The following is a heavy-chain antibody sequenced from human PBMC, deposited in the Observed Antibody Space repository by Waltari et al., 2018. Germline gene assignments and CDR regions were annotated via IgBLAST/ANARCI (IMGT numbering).Heavy chain of an antibody. CDR2: IWYDGSNK. CDR3: ARVAEYYYYGMDV. V-gene: IGHV3-33*01. CDR1: GFPFSSYG. J-gene: IGHJ6*02. Sequence: QVQLVESGGGVVQPGRSLRLSCAASGFPFSSYGMHWVRRAPGKGLEWVAVIWYDGSNKYYADSVKGRFTISRDNSKNTLYLQMNSLRAEDTAVYYCARVAEYYYYGMDVWGQGTTVTVSS.